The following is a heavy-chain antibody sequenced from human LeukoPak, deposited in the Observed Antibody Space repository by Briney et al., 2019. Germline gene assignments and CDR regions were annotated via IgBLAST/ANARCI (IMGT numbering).Heavy chain of an antibody. D-gene: IGHD2-15*01. Sequence: PSETLSLTCTVSGGSISSSSYYWGWIHQPPGKGLEWIGSIYYSGSTYYNPSLKSRVTISVDTSKNQFSLKLSSVTAADTAVYYCARGKVVVVVAAAASLNWFDPWGQGTLVTVSS. J-gene: IGHJ5*02. CDR3: ARGKVVVVVAAAASLNWFDP. CDR2: IYYSGST. V-gene: IGHV4-39*01. CDR1: GGSISSSSYY.